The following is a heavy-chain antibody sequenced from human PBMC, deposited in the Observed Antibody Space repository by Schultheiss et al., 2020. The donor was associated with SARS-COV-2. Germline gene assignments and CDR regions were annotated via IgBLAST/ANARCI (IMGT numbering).Heavy chain of an antibody. D-gene: IGHD1-1*01. V-gene: IGHV3-23*01. CDR2: ISGNGYST. CDR3: TRDPNDLAYFSPSLQEGYYFDY. J-gene: IGHJ4*02. Sequence: GGSLRLSCPASGFSFTSYAMNWVRQAPGKGLEWVSTISGNGYSTYYADSVKGRFTISRENAKNSLYLQMNSLRAGDTAVYYCTRDPNDLAYFSPSLQEGYYFDYWGQGTLVTVSS. CDR1: GFSFTSYA.